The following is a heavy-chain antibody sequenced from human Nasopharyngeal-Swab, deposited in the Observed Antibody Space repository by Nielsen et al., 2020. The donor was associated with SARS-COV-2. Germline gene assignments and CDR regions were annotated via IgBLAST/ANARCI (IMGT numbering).Heavy chain of an antibody. CDR3: AKDDVVRGDAFDI. V-gene: IGHV3-23*01. D-gene: IGHD3-10*01. CDR2: ISASGGST. Sequence: GESLKISCIASGFTFNIYAMAWVRRTPGRGLQWVSGISASGGSTYYTGSVKGRFAVSRDNSRNTLYLQMHSLRVEDTALYYCAKDDVVRGDAFDIWGQGTMVTVSS. CDR1: GFTFNIYA. J-gene: IGHJ3*02.